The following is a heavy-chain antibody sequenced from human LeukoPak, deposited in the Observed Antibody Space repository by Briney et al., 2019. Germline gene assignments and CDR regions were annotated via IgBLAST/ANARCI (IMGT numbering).Heavy chain of an antibody. CDR2: ISSSGTTI. CDR1: GFTFSSYE. D-gene: IGHD3-10*02. V-gene: IGHV3-48*03. J-gene: IGHJ6*04. CDR3: AELGITMIGGV. Sequence: GGSLRLSCAASGFTFSSYEMHWVRQAPGKGLEWVSYISSSGTTIYYADSVKGRFTISRDNAKNSLYLQMNSLRAEDTAVYYCAELGITMIGGVWGKGTTVTISS.